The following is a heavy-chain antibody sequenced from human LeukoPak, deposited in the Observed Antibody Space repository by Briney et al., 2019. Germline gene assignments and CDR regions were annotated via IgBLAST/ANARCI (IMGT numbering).Heavy chain of an antibody. D-gene: IGHD2-2*01. J-gene: IGHJ4*02. V-gene: IGHV1-2*02. CDR2: INPNSGGT. Sequence: GASVKVSCKASGYTFTGYYMHWVRQAPGQGLEWMGWINPNSGGTNYAQKFQGRVTMTRDTSISTAYMELSRLRSDDTAVYYCARDLFGIVVVPAAMGYWGQGTLVTVSS. CDR3: ARDLFGIVVVPAAMGY. CDR1: GYTFTGYY.